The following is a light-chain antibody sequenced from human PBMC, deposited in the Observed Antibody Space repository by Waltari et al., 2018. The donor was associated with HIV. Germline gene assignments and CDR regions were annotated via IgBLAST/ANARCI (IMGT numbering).Light chain of an antibody. CDR2: DVT. CDR3: TSYAGDTNYLV. J-gene: IGLJ1*01. CDR1: SSDVGGYDF. V-gene: IGLV2-8*01. Sequence: QSALTQPPSASGSPGQSVTISCTGTSSDVGGYDFVSWYQHRAGKVPKLIIYDVTKRHSGVPDRFSGYKSGNTASLTVSGLRAEDEADYYCTSYAGDTNYLVFGTGTKVTVL.